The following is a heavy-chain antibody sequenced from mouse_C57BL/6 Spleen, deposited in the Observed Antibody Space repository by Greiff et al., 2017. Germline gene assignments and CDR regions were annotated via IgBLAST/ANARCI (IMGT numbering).Heavy chain of an antibody. J-gene: IGHJ1*03. CDR2: INPNNGGT. V-gene: IGHV1-22*01. Sequence: EVQLVESGPELVKPGASVKMSCKASGYTFTDYNMHWVKQSHGKSLEWIGYINPNNGGTSYNQKFKGKATLTVNKSSSTAYMELRSLTSEDSAVYYCASHSYWYFDVWGTGTTVTVSS. CDR3: ASHSYWYFDV. CDR1: GYTFTDYN.